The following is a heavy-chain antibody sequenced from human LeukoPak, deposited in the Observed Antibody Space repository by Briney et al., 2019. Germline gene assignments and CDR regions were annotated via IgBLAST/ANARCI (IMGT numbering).Heavy chain of an antibody. Sequence: PGGSLRLSCAASGFTFNNAWMNWVRQAPGKGLEWVGRIKSKSDGGTTDYAAPVKGRFIISRDDSKNTLYLQMNSLKTEDTAVYFCATDGISEETATDYWGQGTLDTVSS. CDR2: IKSKSDGGTT. D-gene: IGHD5-18*01. V-gene: IGHV3-15*01. CDR3: ATDGISEETATDY. CDR1: GFTFNNAW. J-gene: IGHJ4*02.